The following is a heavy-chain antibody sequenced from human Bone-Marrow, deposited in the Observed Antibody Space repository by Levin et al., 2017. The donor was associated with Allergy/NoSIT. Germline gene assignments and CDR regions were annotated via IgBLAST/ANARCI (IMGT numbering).Heavy chain of an antibody. CDR2: IYYSGST. J-gene: IGHJ5*02. CDR3: ARHDGYSNYYWFDP. CDR1: GGSISSTSYY. V-gene: IGHV4-39*01. Sequence: MTSETLSLTCTVSGGSISSTSYYWGWIRQPPGKGLEWIGSIYYSGSTYYNPSLKSRVTISVDTSKTQFSLKLSSVTGADTAVYYCARHDGYSNYYWFDPWGQGTLVTVSS. D-gene: IGHD4-11*01.